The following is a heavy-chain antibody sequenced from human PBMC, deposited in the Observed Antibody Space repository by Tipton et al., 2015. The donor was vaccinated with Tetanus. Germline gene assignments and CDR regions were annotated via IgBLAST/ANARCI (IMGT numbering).Heavy chain of an antibody. CDR1: GGSISSGGYY. V-gene: IGHV4-31*03. J-gene: IGHJ4*02. Sequence: TLSLTCTVSGGSISSGGYYWSWIRQHPGKGLEWIGYIYYSGSTYYNPSLKSRVTISVDTSKNQFSLKLSSVTAADTAVYYCARGPSMTTVTTWADFDYWGQGTLVPVSS. CDR2: IYYSGST. D-gene: IGHD4-17*01. CDR3: ARGPSMTTVTTWADFDY.